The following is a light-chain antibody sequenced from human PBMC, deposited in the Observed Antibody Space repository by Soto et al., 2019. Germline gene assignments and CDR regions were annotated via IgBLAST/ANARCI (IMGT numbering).Light chain of an antibody. CDR2: DAS. CDR3: QQYNSYSLT. Sequence: DIMMTQSPDSLAVSLGERATINCKSSQSVLQTSTNKNLLAWYQXKQGKAPKLXIYDASSLESGVPSRFSGSGSGTELTITISSLQPDDFATYYCQQYNSYSLTFGGGTKVDIK. V-gene: IGKV4-1*01. J-gene: IGKJ4*01. CDR1: QSVLQTSTNKNL.